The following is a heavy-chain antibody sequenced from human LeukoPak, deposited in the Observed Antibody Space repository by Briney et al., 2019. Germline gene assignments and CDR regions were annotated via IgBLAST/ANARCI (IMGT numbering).Heavy chain of an antibody. J-gene: IGHJ4*02. D-gene: IGHD5-24*01. Sequence: SQTLSLTCPVSSGSISSGVYYCSWIRQHPGKGLEWIGYIYYSGSTYYNPSLKSRVTISVDTSKNQFSLKLSSVTAADTAVYYCARGVRWLQLSYFDYWGQGTLVTVSS. CDR1: SGSISSGVYY. CDR2: IYYSGST. V-gene: IGHV4-31*03. CDR3: ARGVRWLQLSYFDY.